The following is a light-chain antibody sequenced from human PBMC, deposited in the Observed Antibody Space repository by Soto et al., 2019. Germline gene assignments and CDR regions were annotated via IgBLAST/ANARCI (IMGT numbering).Light chain of an antibody. CDR2: DVS. J-gene: IGKJ1*01. V-gene: IGKV1-5*01. CDR3: QSYRNFSWT. CDR1: QSVSAW. Sequence: DIQMTQSPSTPSSSVGDRVTITCRASQSVSAWLAWYQQKPGEAPKFLMYDVSTLESGVPLRFSGSGSGTEFTLTINSLQPDDFATYYCQSYRNFSWTFGQGTKVDI.